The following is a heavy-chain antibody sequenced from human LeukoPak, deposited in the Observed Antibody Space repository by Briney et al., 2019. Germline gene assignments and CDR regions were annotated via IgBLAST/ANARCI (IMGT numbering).Heavy chain of an antibody. D-gene: IGHD4-23*01. V-gene: IGHV4-31*03. CDR3: ARGGVDYGGNSEYFDY. J-gene: IGHJ4*02. Sequence: SETLSLTCTVSGGSISSGGYYWSWIRQHPGKGLEWIGYIYYSGSTYYNPSLKSRVTISVDTSKNQFSLKLSSVTAADTAVYYCARGGVDYGGNSEYFDYWGQGTLVTVSS. CDR1: GGSISSGGYY. CDR2: IYYSGST.